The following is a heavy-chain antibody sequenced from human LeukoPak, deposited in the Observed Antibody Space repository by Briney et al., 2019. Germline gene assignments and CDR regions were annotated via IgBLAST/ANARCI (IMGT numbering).Heavy chain of an antibody. J-gene: IGHJ4*02. CDR3: AKGPSEGYSYGLGYFDY. CDR2: VSWNSGSI. Sequence: GGSLRLSCAASGFTFDDYAMHWVRQAPGKGLEWVSGVSWNSGSIGYADSVKGRFTISRDNAKNSLYLQMNSLRAEDTALYYCAKGPSEGYSYGLGYFDYWGQGTLVTVSS. CDR1: GFTFDDYA. V-gene: IGHV3-9*01. D-gene: IGHD5-18*01.